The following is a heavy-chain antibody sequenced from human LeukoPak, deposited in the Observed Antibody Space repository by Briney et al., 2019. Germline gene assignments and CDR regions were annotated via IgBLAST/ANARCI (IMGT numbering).Heavy chain of an antibody. CDR2: IKSKTDGGTT. Sequence: GGSLRLSCAASGFTFSSYSMNWVRQAPGKGLEWVGRIKSKTDGGTTDYAAPVKGRFTISRDDSKNTLYLQMNSLKTEDTAVYYCTTVDTAKTVDYWGQGTLVTVSS. CDR1: GFTFSSYS. CDR3: TTVDTAKTVDY. J-gene: IGHJ4*02. D-gene: IGHD5-18*01. V-gene: IGHV3-15*01.